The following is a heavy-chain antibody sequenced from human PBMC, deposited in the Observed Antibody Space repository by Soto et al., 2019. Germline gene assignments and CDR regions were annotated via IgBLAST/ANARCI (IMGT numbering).Heavy chain of an antibody. Sequence: SETLSLTCTVSGGSISSYYWSWIRQPPGKGLEWIGYIYYSGSTNYNPSLKSRVTISVDTSKNQFSLKLSSVTAADTAVYYCARYNCSGGSCYSGRWWFDPWGQGTLVTVSS. J-gene: IGHJ5*02. CDR2: IYYSGST. CDR1: GGSISSYY. V-gene: IGHV4-59*01. D-gene: IGHD2-15*01. CDR3: ARYNCSGGSCYSGRWWFDP.